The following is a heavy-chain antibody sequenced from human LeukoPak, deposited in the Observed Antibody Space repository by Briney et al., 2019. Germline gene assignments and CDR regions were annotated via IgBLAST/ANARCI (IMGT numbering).Heavy chain of an antibody. J-gene: IGHJ6*02. CDR3: ARGQLEWENYYYGMDV. Sequence: PGGSLRLSCAASGFTFSSHWMHWVRQAPGKGLVWVSRINSDGSSISYADSVKGRFAISRDNAKNTLYLQMNSLRAEDTAVYYCARGQLEWENYYYGMDVWGQGTTVTVSS. CDR1: GFTFSSHW. V-gene: IGHV3-74*01. D-gene: IGHD1-1*01. CDR2: INSDGSSI.